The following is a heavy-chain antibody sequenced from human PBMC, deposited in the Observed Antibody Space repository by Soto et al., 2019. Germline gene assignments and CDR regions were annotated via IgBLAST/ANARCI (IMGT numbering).Heavy chain of an antibody. V-gene: IGHV4-34*01. CDR3: QGGDF. CDR2: INDSGST. CDR1: DGSFRGYF. J-gene: IGHJ4*02. D-gene: IGHD3-16*01. Sequence: PAETLCVTCAVSDGSFRGYFWSWIRQSPDKGLEWIGEINDSGSTYYNPSFKSRLTISVDTSKSQISLTLTSVTAADSAVYYCQGGDFWGQGTRVTVSS.